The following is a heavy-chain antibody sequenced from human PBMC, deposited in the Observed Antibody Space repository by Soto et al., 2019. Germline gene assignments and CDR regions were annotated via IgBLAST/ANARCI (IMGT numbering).Heavy chain of an antibody. CDR1: GFTFSSYS. Sequence: GGSLRLSCAASGFTFSSYSMNWVRQAPGKGLEWVSSISSSSSYIYYADSVKGRFTISRDNAKNSLYLQMNSLRAEDTAVCYCARGPYCSSTSCYGVMDVWGKGTTVTVSS. V-gene: IGHV3-21*01. D-gene: IGHD2-2*01. CDR3: ARGPYCSSTSCYGVMDV. J-gene: IGHJ6*04. CDR2: ISSSSSYI.